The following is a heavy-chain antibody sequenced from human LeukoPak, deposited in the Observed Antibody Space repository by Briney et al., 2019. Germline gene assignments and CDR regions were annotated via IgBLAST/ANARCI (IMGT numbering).Heavy chain of an antibody. CDR1: GYTFTSYY. CDR3: ARGLLRGSYSTLGFDY. J-gene: IGHJ4*02. Sequence: ASVKVSCKASGYTFTSYYMHWVRQAPGQGLEWMGIINPSGGSTSYAQKFQGRVTTTRDTSTSTVYMELSSLRSEDTAVYYCARGLLRGSYSTLGFDYWGQGTLVTVSS. V-gene: IGHV1-46*01. D-gene: IGHD1-26*01. CDR2: INPSGGST.